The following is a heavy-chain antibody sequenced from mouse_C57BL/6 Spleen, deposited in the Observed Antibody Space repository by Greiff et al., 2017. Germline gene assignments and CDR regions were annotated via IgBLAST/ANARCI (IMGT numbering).Heavy chain of an antibody. J-gene: IGHJ1*03. CDR3: ARRTMVTTRYFDV. CDR1: GYTFTDYY. D-gene: IGHD2-2*01. CDR2: IGPGSGST. Sequence: QVHVKQSGAELVKPGASVKISCKASGYTFTDYYINWVKQRPGQGLEWIGKIGPGSGSTYYNEKFKGKATLTADKSSSTAYMQLSSLTSEDSSVYFCARRTMVTTRYFDVWGTGTTVTVSS. V-gene: IGHV1-77*01.